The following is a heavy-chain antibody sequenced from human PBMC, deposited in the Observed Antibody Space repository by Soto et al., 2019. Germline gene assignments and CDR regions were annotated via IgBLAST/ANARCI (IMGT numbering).Heavy chain of an antibody. CDR2: IYHSGAT. D-gene: IGHD5-18*01. J-gene: IGHJ4*02. V-gene: IGHV4-30-4*02. CDR1: GDSISSGAYY. CDR3: ARDHPHSYGVYYFDY. Sequence: SETLSLTCTVSGDSISSGAYYWSWIRQPPGKGLEWIGYIYHSGATYYNPSLESRVTMSVDTSKNQFSLRLSSVTAADTAVYYCARDHPHSYGVYYFDYWGQGTPVTVSS.